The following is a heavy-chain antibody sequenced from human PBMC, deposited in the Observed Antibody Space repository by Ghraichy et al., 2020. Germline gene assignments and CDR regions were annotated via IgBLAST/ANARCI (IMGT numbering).Heavy chain of an antibody. CDR2: IKQDGSEK. CDR3: ARVGGLRLQFWGGYYYGMDV. Sequence: GGSLRLSCAASGFTFSSYWMSWVRQAPGKGLEWVANIKQDGSEKYYVDSVKGRFTISRDNAKNSLYLQMNSLRAEDTAVYYCARVGGLRLQFWGGYYYGMDVWGQGTTVTVSS. D-gene: IGHD5-12*01. CDR1: GFTFSSYW. V-gene: IGHV3-7*01. J-gene: IGHJ6*02.